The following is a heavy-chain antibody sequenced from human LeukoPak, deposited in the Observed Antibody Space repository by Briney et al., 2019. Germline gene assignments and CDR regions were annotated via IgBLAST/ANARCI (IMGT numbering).Heavy chain of an antibody. CDR2: IYYSGST. V-gene: IGHV4-39*01. D-gene: IGHD2-2*01. CDR1: GGSISSSSNY. J-gene: IGHJ1*01. Sequence: SETLSLTCTVSGGSISSSSNYWGWIRQPPGKGLEWIGSIYYSGSTYYNPSLKSRVTISVDTSKNQFSLKLSSVTAADTAAYYCARHGGYCSSTSCFEYFHHWGQGTLVTVPS. CDR3: ARHGGYCSSTSCFEYFHH.